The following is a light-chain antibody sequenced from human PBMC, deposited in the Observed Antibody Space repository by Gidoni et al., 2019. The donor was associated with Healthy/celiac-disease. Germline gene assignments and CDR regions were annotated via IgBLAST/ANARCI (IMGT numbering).Light chain of an antibody. CDR1: SSNIGAGYD. J-gene: IGLJ3*02. Sequence: QSVLTQPPSVSAAPGQRVTISCTGSSSNIGAGYDVHWYQQLPGTAPKLLIYGNSKRPSGVPDRFSGSKSGTSASLAITGLQAEDEADYYCQSYDSSLSGWVFGGGTKLTVL. CDR3: QSYDSSLSGWV. CDR2: GNS. V-gene: IGLV1-40*01.